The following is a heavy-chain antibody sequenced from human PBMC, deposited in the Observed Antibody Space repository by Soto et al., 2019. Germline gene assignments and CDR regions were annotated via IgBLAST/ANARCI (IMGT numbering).Heavy chain of an antibody. Sequence: GASVKVSCKASGYTFTSYDINWVRQATGQGLEWMGWMNPNSGNTGYAQKFQGRVTMTRNTSISTAYMELSSLRSEDTAVYYCARGLYNRRYSSSSGLGTDYWGQGTLVTVSS. V-gene: IGHV1-8*01. D-gene: IGHD6-6*01. J-gene: IGHJ4*02. CDR2: MNPNSGNT. CDR3: ARGLYNRRYSSSSGLGTDY. CDR1: GYTFTSYD.